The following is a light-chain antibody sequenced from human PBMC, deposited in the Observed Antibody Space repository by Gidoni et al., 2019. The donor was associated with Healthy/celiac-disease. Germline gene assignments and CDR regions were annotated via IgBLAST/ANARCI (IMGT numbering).Light chain of an antibody. V-gene: IGKV1-39*01. Sequence: DIQMTQSPSSLSASVGDRVTITCRASQTISSYLNWYQQKPGKAPKLLISAASSLHSGVPSRFSGSGSGTHFTLTISSLQPEDFATYYCQQTYSWGTFXXXTKVDIK. CDR2: AAS. CDR1: QTISSY. J-gene: IGKJ1*01. CDR3: QQTYSWGT.